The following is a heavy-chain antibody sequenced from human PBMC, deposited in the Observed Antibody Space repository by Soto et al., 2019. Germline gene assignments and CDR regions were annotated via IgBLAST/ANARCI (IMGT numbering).Heavy chain of an antibody. CDR1: GFTFSSYG. J-gene: IGHJ4*02. CDR2: IWYDGSNK. V-gene: IGHV3-33*01. D-gene: IGHD2-21*01. Sequence: QVQLVESGGGVVQPGRSLRLSCAASGFTFSSYGMHWVRQAPGKGLEWVAVIWYDGSNKYYADSVKGRFTISRDNSKNTLSLQMNSLRAEDTAVYYCARGKGSSAPWLWLFGYWGQGTLVTVSS. CDR3: ARGKGSSAPWLWLFGY.